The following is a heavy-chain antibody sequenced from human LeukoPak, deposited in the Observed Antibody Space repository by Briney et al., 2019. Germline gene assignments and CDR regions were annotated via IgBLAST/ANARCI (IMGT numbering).Heavy chain of an antibody. V-gene: IGHV1-2*06. J-gene: IGHJ6*03. CDR1: GYTFTGYY. CDR3: ARGYCSSTSCRYYYMDV. Sequence: ASVEVSCKASGYTFTGYYMHWVRQAPGQGLEWMGRINPNSGGTNYAQKFQGRVTMTRDTSISTAYMELSRLRSDDTAVYYCARGYCSSTSCRYYYMDVWGKGTTVTVSS. D-gene: IGHD2-2*01. CDR2: INPNSGGT.